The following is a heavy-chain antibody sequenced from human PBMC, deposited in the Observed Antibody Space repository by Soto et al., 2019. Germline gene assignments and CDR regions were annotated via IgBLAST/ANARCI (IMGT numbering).Heavy chain of an antibody. CDR3: ARNYGSGSYLNNWDYYGMDV. Sequence: SETLSLTCTVSGGSISSGGYYWSWIRQHPGKGLEWIGYIYYSGSTYYNPSLKSRVTISVDTSKNQFSLKLSSVTAADTAVYYCARNYGSGSYLNNWDYYGMDVWGQGTTVT. CDR1: GGSISSGGYY. CDR2: IYYSGST. J-gene: IGHJ6*02. D-gene: IGHD3-10*01. V-gene: IGHV4-31*03.